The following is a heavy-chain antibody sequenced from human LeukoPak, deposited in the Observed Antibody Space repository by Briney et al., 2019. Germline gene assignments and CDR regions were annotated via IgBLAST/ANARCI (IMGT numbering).Heavy chain of an antibody. J-gene: IGHJ4*02. CDR1: GFTFSSYE. Sequence: QAGGSLRLSCAASGFTFSSYEMNWVRQAPGKGLEWVANIKQDGSEKYYVDSVKGRFTISRDNAKNSLYLQMNSLRAEDTAVYYCARGGVTIFLYYFDYWGQGTLVTVSS. CDR3: ARGGVTIFLYYFDY. V-gene: IGHV3-7*01. CDR2: IKQDGSEK. D-gene: IGHD3-9*01.